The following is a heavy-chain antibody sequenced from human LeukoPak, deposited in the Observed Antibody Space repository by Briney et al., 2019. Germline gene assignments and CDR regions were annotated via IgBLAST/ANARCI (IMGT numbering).Heavy chain of an antibody. CDR1: GFTFSTYE. V-gene: IGHV3-48*03. CDR3: ARDADYGVYLDY. CDR2: IDSSGRTI. Sequence: AGGSLRLSCAASGFTFSTYEMTWVRQAPGKGLEWVSYIDSSGRTIYYADSVGGRFTISRDNAKNSLYLQMNSLRAEDTAIYYCARDADYGVYLDYWGQGTLVTVSS. J-gene: IGHJ4*02. D-gene: IGHD4-17*01.